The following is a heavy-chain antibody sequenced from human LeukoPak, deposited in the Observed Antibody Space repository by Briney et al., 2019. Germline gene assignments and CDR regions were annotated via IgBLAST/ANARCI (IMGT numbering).Heavy chain of an antibody. CDR1: GFTFSSYA. J-gene: IGHJ4*02. CDR3: AKDREVTMIVVVITDFDY. Sequence: GGSLRLSCAASGFTFSSYAMRWVRQAPGKGVEWVSAISGRGGTTSYAASVKGLFTISRDNSKNTLYLQMNSLRAEDTAVYYCAKDREVTMIVVVITDFDYWGQGTPVTVSS. D-gene: IGHD3-22*01. CDR2: ISGRGGTT. V-gene: IGHV3-23*01.